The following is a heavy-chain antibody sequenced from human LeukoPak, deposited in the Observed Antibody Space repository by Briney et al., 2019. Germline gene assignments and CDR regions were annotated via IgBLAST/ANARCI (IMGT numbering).Heavy chain of an antibody. V-gene: IGHV1-18*01. CDR3: ARDYSSGWYSVDY. J-gene: IGHJ4*02. CDR2: IRSDNGKT. D-gene: IGHD6-19*01. Sequence: ASVKVSCKAPGYTFTSYGITWVRQAPGQGLEWMGWIRSDNGKTNYAQKLQGRVTLTTDTTTSTAYMELRSLRSDDTAIYYCARDYSSGWYSVDYWGQGTLITVSS. CDR1: GYTFTSYG.